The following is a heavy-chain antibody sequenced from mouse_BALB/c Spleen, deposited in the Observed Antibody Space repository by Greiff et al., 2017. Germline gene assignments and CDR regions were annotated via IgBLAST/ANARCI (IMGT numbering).Heavy chain of an antibody. D-gene: IGHD2-14*01. CDR3: AYYRYDGAWFDY. CDR2: INPYNGDT. CDR1: GYSFTGYF. Sequence: EVQLQQSGPELVKPGASVKISCKASGYSFTGYFMNWVMQSHGKSLEWIGRINPYNGDTFYNQKFKGKATLTVDKSSSTAHMELRSLASEDSAVYYYAYYRYDGAWFDYWGQGTLVTVSA. V-gene: IGHV1-20*02. J-gene: IGHJ3*01.